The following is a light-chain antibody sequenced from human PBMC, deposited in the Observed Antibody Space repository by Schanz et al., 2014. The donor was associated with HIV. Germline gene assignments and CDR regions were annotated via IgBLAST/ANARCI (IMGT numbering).Light chain of an antibody. V-gene: IGLV1-40*01. CDR3: AAWDDSLKGVV. Sequence: QSVLTQPPSVSGAPGQRVTISCTGNSSNIGAGFHVQWYQQLPGTAPKLLIYGNTNRPSGVPDRFSGSKSGTSASLAISGLQSADEAEYYCAAWDDSLKGVVFGGGTKLTVL. CDR1: SSNIGAGFH. J-gene: IGLJ2*01. CDR2: GNT.